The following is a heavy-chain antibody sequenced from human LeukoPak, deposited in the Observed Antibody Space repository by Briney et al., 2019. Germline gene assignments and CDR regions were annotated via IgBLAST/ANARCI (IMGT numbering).Heavy chain of an antibody. V-gene: IGHV3-21*05. J-gene: IGHJ6*02. D-gene: IGHD5-18*01. CDR2: ITSGSYT. Sequence: PGGSLRLSCAASGFTFSSYAMNWVRQAPGKGLEWVSYITSGSYTNYADSVKGRFTISRDNARNSLYLQMNSLRAEDTAVYFCARVVAGGHSYYYGMDVWGQGTTVTVSS. CDR1: GFTFSSYA. CDR3: ARVVAGGHSYYYGMDV.